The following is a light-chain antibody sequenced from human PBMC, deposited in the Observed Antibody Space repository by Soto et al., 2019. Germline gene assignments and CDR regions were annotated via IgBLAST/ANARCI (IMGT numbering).Light chain of an antibody. J-gene: IGKJ4*01. Sequence: DIQMTQSPSSLSASVGDRVTITCRASQSISSYLNWYQQKPGKAPKLLIYAASSSQSGARSRFSGSGPGTDFTLTISSLQPEDFATYYCQQSYSTPLTFGGGTKVEIK. CDR3: QQSYSTPLT. V-gene: IGKV1-39*01. CDR1: QSISSY. CDR2: AAS.